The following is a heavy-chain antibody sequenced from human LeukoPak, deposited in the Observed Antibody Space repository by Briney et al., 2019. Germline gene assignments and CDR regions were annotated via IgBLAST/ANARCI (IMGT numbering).Heavy chain of an antibody. CDR3: ANSAGIAAAGYYFDY. CDR2: IVVGSGNT. V-gene: IGHV1-58*02. Sequence: SVKVSCKASGFTFTSSAMQWVRQACGQRLEWMGWIVVGSGNTNYAQKFQERVTITRDMSTSTAYMELSSLRAEDTAVYYCANSAGIAAAGYYFDYWGQGTLVTVSS. D-gene: IGHD6-13*01. CDR1: GFTFTSSA. J-gene: IGHJ4*02.